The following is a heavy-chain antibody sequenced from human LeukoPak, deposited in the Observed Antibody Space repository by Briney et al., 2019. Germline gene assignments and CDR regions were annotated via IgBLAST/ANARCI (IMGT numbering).Heavy chain of an antibody. Sequence: PSETLSLTCTVSGGSISSYYWSWIRQPPGKGLEWIGYIYYSGSTNYNPPLKSRVTISVDTSKNQFSLKLSSVTAADTAVYYCARLSGSYFDYWGQGTLVTVSS. V-gene: IGHV4-59*08. J-gene: IGHJ4*02. CDR2: IYYSGST. D-gene: IGHD1-26*01. CDR1: GGSISSYY. CDR3: ARLSGSYFDY.